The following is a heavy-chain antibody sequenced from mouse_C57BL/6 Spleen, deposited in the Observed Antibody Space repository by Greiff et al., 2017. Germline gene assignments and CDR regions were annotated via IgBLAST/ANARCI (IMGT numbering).Heavy chain of an antibody. CDR3: ARGGRNYDYDLSY. CDR2: INPSSGYT. Sequence: VQLQQSGAELAKPGASVKLSCKASGYTFTSYWMHWVKQRPGQGLEWIGYINPSSGYTKYNQKFKDKATLTAEKSSSTAYMQLSSLTYEDSAVYYCARGGRNYDYDLSYWGQGTLVTVSA. CDR1: GYTFTSYW. D-gene: IGHD2-4*01. V-gene: IGHV1-7*01. J-gene: IGHJ3*01.